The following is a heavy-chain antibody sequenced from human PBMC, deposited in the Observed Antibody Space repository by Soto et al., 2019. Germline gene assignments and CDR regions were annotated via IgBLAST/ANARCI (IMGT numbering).Heavy chain of an antibody. Sequence: PGASLYISCHGPGFRFAGSCITWVCQMPWEGHERLGRIDPSDSHTHYTPTFRSHVTISATKSITTVFLQWSSLRASDTATYYCARQLHDSDTGPNFQYYFESWGQGTPVTVYS. D-gene: IGHD5-18*01. CDR1: GFRFAGSC. J-gene: IGHJ4*02. V-gene: IGHV5-10-1*01. CDR2: IDPSDSHT. CDR3: ARQLHDSDTGPNFQYYFES.